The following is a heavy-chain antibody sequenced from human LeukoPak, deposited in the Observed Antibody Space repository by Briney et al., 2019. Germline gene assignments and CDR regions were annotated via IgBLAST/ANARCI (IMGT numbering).Heavy chain of an antibody. CDR2: INPNSGGT. CDR1: GYTFTSYG. D-gene: IGHD3-3*01. V-gene: IGHV1-2*02. Sequence: ASVKVSCKASGYTFTSYGISWVRQAPGQGLECMGWINPNSGGTNYAQKFQGRVTMTRDTSISTAYMELSRLRSDDTAVYYCARDRWGIESITIFGVESYYMDVWGKGTTVTVSS. J-gene: IGHJ6*03. CDR3: ARDRWGIESITIFGVESYYMDV.